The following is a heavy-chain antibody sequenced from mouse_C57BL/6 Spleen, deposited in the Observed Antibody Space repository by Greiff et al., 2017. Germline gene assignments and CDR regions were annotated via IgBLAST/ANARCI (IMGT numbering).Heavy chain of an antibody. D-gene: IGHD1-1*01. Sequence: VQLQQSGPELVKPGASVKISCKASGYAFSSSWMNWVKQRPGKGLEWIGRIYPGDGDTNYNGKFKGKATLTADKSSSTANMQLSSLTSEDSAVYFCAEGDYYGSSLDYWGQGTTLTVSS. CDR2: IYPGDGDT. CDR1: GYAFSSSW. CDR3: AEGDYYGSSLDY. V-gene: IGHV1-82*01. J-gene: IGHJ2*01.